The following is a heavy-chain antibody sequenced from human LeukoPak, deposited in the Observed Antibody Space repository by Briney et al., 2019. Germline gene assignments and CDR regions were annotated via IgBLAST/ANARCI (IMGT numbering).Heavy chain of an antibody. J-gene: IGHJ6*04. D-gene: IGHD3-10*02. CDR2: ISSSGSTI. V-gene: IGHV3-48*04. Sequence: GGSLRLSCAASGFTFSSYGMTWVLQAPGKGLEWVSYISSSGSTIYYADSVKGRFTISRDNAKNSLYLQMNSLRAEDTAVYYCAELGITMIGGVWGKGTTVTISS. CDR3: AELGITMIGGV. CDR1: GFTFSSYG.